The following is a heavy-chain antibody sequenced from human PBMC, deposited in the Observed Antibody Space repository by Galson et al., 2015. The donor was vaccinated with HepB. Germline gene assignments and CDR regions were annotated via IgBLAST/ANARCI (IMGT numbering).Heavy chain of an antibody. CDR2: IYWNDNK. D-gene: IGHD2-21*01. V-gene: IGHV2-5*01. J-gene: IGHJ5*02. CDR1: GFSLSTNGVG. CDR3: AHRQSYGGGWDVGYFGP. Sequence: PALVKPTQPLTLTCTFSGFSLSTNGVGVGWLRQSPGKALECLGIIYWNDNKRYSPSLKTRLTLTKDTSKNEVVLTVANMDPADTGTYYCAHRQSYGGGWDVGYFGPWGQGIPVTVSS.